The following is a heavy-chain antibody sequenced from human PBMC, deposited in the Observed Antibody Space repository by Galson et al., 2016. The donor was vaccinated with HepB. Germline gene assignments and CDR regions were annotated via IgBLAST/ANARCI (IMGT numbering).Heavy chain of an antibody. Sequence: SLRLSCAASGFTFGSFALNWVRQAPGKGLEWVSSISGRSVNLYYADSVKGRFTISRDNSQNTLYLQMNNLRAEDTAVYYCAKPDFGGNRGPFDRWGQGTLVTVSS. CDR3: AKPDFGGNRGPFDR. J-gene: IGHJ4*02. D-gene: IGHD4-23*01. CDR2: ISGRSVNL. CDR1: GFTFGSFA. V-gene: IGHV3-23*01.